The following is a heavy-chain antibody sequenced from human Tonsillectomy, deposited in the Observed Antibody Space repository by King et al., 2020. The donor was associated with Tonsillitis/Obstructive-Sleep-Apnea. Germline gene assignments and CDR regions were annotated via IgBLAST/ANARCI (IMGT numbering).Heavy chain of an antibody. CDR3: ARDSMSHYYDSSGYYTFDY. D-gene: IGHD3-22*01. J-gene: IGHJ4*02. Sequence: QLVQSGAEVKKPGASVKVSCKASGYTFTTYGISWVRQAPGQGLEWMGWISAYTGNTNYAQNLRGRVTMTTDTSTTTAYREVRSLISDDTAVYYCARDSMSHYYDSSGYYTFDYWGQGTLVTVSS. CDR1: GYTFTTYG. CDR2: ISAYTGNT. V-gene: IGHV1-18*01.